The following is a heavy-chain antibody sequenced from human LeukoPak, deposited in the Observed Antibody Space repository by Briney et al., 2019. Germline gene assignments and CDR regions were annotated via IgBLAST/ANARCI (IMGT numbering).Heavy chain of an antibody. V-gene: IGHV1-8*01. J-gene: IGHJ4*02. Sequence: ASVKVSCKASGYTFTRYDINWVRQATGQGLEWMGWMNPKSGNTGHAQKLQGRVTMTTDTSTSTAYMELRSLRSDDTAVYYCASRDVVVPAAMVYWGQGTLVTVSS. CDR1: GYTFTRYD. D-gene: IGHD2-2*01. CDR3: ASRDVVVPAAMVY. CDR2: MNPKSGNT.